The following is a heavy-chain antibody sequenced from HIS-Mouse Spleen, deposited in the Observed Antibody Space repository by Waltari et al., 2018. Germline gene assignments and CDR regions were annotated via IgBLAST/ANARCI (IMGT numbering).Heavy chain of an antibody. CDR1: GGSISSSRYY. Sequence: QLQLQESGPGLVKPSETLSLTCTVPGGSISSSRYYCGWIRQPPGKGLEWIGSIYYSGSTYYNPSLKSRVTISVDTSKNQFSLKLSSVTAADTAVYYCARRRGWFDYWGQGTLVTVSS. D-gene: IGHD6-19*01. CDR2: IYYSGST. V-gene: IGHV4-39*01. CDR3: ARRRGWFDY. J-gene: IGHJ4*02.